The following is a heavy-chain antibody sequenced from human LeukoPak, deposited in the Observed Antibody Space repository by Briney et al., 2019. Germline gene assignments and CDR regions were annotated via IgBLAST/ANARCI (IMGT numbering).Heavy chain of an antibody. CDR2: ISWNSGSI. V-gene: IGHV3-9*01. CDR3: AKDRYYGLDV. CDR1: GFTFDDYA. J-gene: IGHJ6*04. Sequence: PGRSLRLSCAASGFTFDDYAMHWVRQAPGKGLEWVSGISWNSGSIGYADSVKGRFTISRDNAKNSLYLQMNSLRAEDTALYYCAKDRYYGLDVWGKGTTVTISS.